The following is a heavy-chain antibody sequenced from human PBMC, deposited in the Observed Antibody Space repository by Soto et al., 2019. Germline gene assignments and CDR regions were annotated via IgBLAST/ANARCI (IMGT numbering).Heavy chain of an antibody. D-gene: IGHD6-13*01. Sequence: LSLTCAVSGYSISSGYYWGWSRQPPWKGLEWIGSIYHSGSTYYNPSLKSRVTISVDTSKNQFSLKLSSVTAADTAVYYCARDGYSSSWYVLGSDYWGQGTLVTVSS. V-gene: IGHV4-38-2*02. CDR1: GYSISSGYY. J-gene: IGHJ4*02. CDR2: IYHSGST. CDR3: ARDGYSSSWYVLGSDY.